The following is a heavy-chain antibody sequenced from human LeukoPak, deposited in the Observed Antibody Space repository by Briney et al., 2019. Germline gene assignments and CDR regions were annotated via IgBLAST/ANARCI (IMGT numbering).Heavy chain of an antibody. J-gene: IGHJ4*02. V-gene: IGHV3-30*18. D-gene: IGHD6-13*01. CDR3: AKIGSAADTPFDY. CDR1: GFTFSSYG. Sequence: GGSLRLSCAASGFTFSSYGMHWVRQAPGKGLEWVAVISYDGSNKYYADSVKGRFTISRDNSKNTLYLQMNSLRAEDTAVYYCAKIGSAADTPFDYWGQGTLVTVSS. CDR2: ISYDGSNK.